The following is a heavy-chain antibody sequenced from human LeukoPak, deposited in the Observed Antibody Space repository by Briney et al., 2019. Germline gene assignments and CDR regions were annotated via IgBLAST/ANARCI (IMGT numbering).Heavy chain of an antibody. J-gene: IGHJ6*03. V-gene: IGHV1-2*02. CDR1: GYTFTGYY. D-gene: IGHD3-3*01. Sequence: ASVKVSCKASGYTFTGYYMHWVRQAPGQGLEWMGWINPNSGGTNYAQKFQGRVTMTRDTSISTAYMELSRLRSDDTAVYYYARDRTYYDFWSGYYYYYYYMDVWGKGTTVTASS. CDR3: ARDRTYYDFWSGYYYYYYYMDV. CDR2: INPNSGGT.